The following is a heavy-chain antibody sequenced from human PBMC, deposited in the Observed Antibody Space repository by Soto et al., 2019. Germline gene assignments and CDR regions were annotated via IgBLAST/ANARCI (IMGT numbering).Heavy chain of an antibody. CDR1: GYTFTGYF. V-gene: IGHV1-2*04. D-gene: IGHD3-3*01. Sequence: QVQLVQSGAEVKKPGASVKVSCEASGYTFTGYFIHWVRQAPGQGLEWMGWINPNSGGTNYAQKFQGWVTLSRDTSINTAYMELTRLRSDDTAVYLCARGSRVRNYGGLDVWGQGTTVTISS. J-gene: IGHJ6*02. CDR3: ARGSRVRNYGGLDV. CDR2: INPNSGGT.